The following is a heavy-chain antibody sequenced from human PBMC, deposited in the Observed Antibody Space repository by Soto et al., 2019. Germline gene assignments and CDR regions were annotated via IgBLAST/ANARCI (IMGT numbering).Heavy chain of an antibody. CDR2: INAGNGNT. V-gene: IGHV1-3*01. CDR3: ARGLLVVVAATWFDP. D-gene: IGHD2-15*01. Sequence: ASVKVSCKTSGYTFTSYAMHWVRQAPGQRLEWMGWINAGNGNTNYAQKLQGRVTMTTDTSTSTVYMELSSLRSEDTAVYYCARGLLVVVAATWFDPWGQGTLVTVSS. CDR1: GYTFTSYA. J-gene: IGHJ5*02.